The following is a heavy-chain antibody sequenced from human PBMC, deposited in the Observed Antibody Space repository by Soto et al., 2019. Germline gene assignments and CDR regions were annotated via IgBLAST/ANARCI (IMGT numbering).Heavy chain of an antibody. CDR3: ARDPGIAVAGSDPYFYGMDV. J-gene: IGHJ6*02. CDR1: GYTFTSNC. Sequence: ASVKVSCKASGYTFTSNCIHWVRQAAGEGLEWMGLINPIGGSTTYAQKFQGRVTMTRDTSTNTMYMELSTLTPDDTAVYYCARDPGIAVAGSDPYFYGMDVWGLGTTVTVSS. CDR2: INPIGGST. D-gene: IGHD6-19*01. V-gene: IGHV1-46*01.